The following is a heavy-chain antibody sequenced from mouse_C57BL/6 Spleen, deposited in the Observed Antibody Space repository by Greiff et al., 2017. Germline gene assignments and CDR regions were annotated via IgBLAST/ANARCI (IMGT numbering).Heavy chain of an antibody. CDR1: GYTFTSYG. V-gene: IGHV1-81*01. D-gene: IGHD2-3*01. CDR2: IYPRSGNT. CDR3: ARSDGSRGYLDY. J-gene: IGHJ2*01. Sequence: QVQLQQSGAELARPGASVKLSCKASGYTFTSYGISWVKQRTGQGLEWIGEIYPRSGNTYYNEKFKGKATLTADKSSSTAYMELRSLTSEDSAVYFCARSDGSRGYLDYWGQGTTLTVSS.